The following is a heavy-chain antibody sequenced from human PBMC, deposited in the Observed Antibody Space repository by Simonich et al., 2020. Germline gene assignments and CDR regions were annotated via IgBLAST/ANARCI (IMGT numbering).Heavy chain of an antibody. CDR3: ARARLYSSSHAFDI. Sequence: QVQLVQSGAEVKKPGASVKFSCKASGYTFTGYYMHWVRQAPGQGLEWMGWINPKSGGTNYAQKFQGRVTMTRDTSISTAYMELSRLRSDDTAVYDCARARLYSSSHAFDIWGQGTMVTVSS. CDR2: INPKSGGT. CDR1: GYTFTGYY. D-gene: IGHD6-6*01. V-gene: IGHV1-2*02. J-gene: IGHJ3*02.